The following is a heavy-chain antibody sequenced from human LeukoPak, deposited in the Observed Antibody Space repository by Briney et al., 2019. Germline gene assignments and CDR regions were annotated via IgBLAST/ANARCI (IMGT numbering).Heavy chain of an antibody. D-gene: IGHD3-9*01. CDR3: ARDPEYDILSNYFDY. Sequence: GGSLRLSCAASGFNFSSYSMNWVRQAPGKGLEWVSSISSSSSYIYYADSVKGRFTISRDNAKNSLYLQMNSLRAEDTAVYYCARDPEYDILSNYFDYWGQGTLVTVSS. CDR1: GFNFSSYS. CDR2: ISSSSSYI. J-gene: IGHJ4*02. V-gene: IGHV3-21*01.